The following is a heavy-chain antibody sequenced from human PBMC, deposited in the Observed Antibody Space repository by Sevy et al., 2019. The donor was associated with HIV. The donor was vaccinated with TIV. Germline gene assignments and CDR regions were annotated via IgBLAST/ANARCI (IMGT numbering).Heavy chain of an antibody. J-gene: IGHJ4*02. CDR2: IRSKAYGGTT. D-gene: IGHD2-21*02. CDR3: TREGEYCGGDCDPAGADY. CDR1: GFTFGDYA. V-gene: IGHV3-49*03. Sequence: GGSLRLSCTASGFTFGDYAMSWFRQAPGKGLEWVGFIRSKAYGGTTEYAASVKGRFTISRDDSKSIAYLQMNSLKTEDTAVYYCTREGEYCGGDCDPAGADYWGQGTLVTVSS.